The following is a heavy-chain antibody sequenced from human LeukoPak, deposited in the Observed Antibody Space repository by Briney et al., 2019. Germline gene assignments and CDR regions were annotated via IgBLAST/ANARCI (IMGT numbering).Heavy chain of an antibody. CDR1: GGSISSSNW. V-gene: IGHV4-4*02. CDR3: ARLVVVAATGNNWFDP. J-gene: IGHJ5*02. Sequence: PSETLSLTCAVSGGSISSSNWWSWVRQPPGKGLEWIGEIYHSGSTNYNPSLRSRVTISVDTSKNQFSLKLSSVTAADTAVYYCARLVVVAATGNNWFDPWGQGTLVTVSS. CDR2: IYHSGST. D-gene: IGHD2-15*01.